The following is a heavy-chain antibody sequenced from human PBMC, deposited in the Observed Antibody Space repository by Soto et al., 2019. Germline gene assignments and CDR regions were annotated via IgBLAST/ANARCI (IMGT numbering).Heavy chain of an antibody. V-gene: IGHV4-59*01. D-gene: IGHD3-3*01. CDR1: GGSISSYY. Sequence: SETLSLTCTVSGGSISSYYWSWIRQPPGKGLEWIGYIYYSGSTNYNPSLKSRVTISVDTSKNQFSLKLSPVTAADTAVYYCARFSDFWSGRQFDYWGQGTLVNVSS. J-gene: IGHJ4*02. CDR3: ARFSDFWSGRQFDY. CDR2: IYYSGST.